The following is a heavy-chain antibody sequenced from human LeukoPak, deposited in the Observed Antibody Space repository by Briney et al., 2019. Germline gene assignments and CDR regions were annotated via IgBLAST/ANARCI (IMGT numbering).Heavy chain of an antibody. Sequence: SETLSLTCAVYGGSSSGYYWSWIRQPPGKGLEWIGEINHSGSTNYNPSLKSRVTISVDTSKNQFSLKLNSVTAEDTAVYYCARASFYDFWSGYYRTEFDPWGQGTLVTVSS. V-gene: IGHV4-34*01. CDR3: ARASFYDFWSGYYRTEFDP. D-gene: IGHD3-3*01. J-gene: IGHJ5*02. CDR2: INHSGST. CDR1: GGSSSGYY.